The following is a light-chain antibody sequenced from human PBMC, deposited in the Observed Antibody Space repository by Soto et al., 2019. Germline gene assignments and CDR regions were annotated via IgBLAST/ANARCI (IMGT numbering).Light chain of an antibody. V-gene: IGKV3-11*01. CDR1: QSVTTS. J-gene: IGKJ2*01. CDR2: DAS. CDR3: QQRSNWYT. Sequence: EIVLTQSPATLSLSPGERATLSCRASQSVTTSLAWYQQKPGQAPRLIIYDASTRATGIPARFSGSGSGTDFTLTVISLEPEDFAVYYCQQRSNWYTFGQGTKLEI.